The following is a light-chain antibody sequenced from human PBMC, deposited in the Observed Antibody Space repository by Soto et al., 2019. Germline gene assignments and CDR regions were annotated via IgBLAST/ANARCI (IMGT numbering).Light chain of an antibody. Sequence: QSALTQPASVSGSPGQSITISCTGTSSDVGGYNYVSWYQQHPGKAPKLMIYEVSNRPSGVSNRFSGSKSGNTASLTISGRQAEDEADYYCGSYTSSSTSAYVFGTGTKAPS. V-gene: IGLV2-14*01. CDR3: GSYTSSSTSAYV. CDR2: EVS. J-gene: IGLJ1*01. CDR1: SSDVGGYNY.